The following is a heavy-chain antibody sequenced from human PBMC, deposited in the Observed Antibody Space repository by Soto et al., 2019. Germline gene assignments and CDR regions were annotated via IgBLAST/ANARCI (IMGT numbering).Heavy chain of an antibody. Sequence: QITLKESGPTLVKPTQTLTLTCTFSGFSLSTSGVGVGWIRQPPGKALEWLALIYWNDDKRYSPSLKSRLTITKDTTKNQVVLTMTNMDPVDTATYYCAHRGALDSSGYNYFDYWGQGTLVTVSS. D-gene: IGHD3-22*01. V-gene: IGHV2-5*01. CDR2: IYWNDDK. CDR1: GFSLSTSGVG. CDR3: AHRGALDSSGYNYFDY. J-gene: IGHJ4*02.